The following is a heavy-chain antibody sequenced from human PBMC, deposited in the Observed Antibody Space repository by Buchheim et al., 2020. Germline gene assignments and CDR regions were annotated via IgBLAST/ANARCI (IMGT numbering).Heavy chain of an antibody. Sequence: QVQLQQSGPGLVKPSQTLSLTCAISGDSVSNETSVWNWIRQSPSSGLEWLGRTFYRSQWYSEYEASVERRITINADTSKNQFSLQLNSVTPEDTAVYYCAREFGGGLGYWGQGTL. CDR2: TFYRSQWYS. CDR1: GDSVSNETSV. CDR3: AREFGGGLGY. D-gene: IGHD3-16*01. V-gene: IGHV6-1*01. J-gene: IGHJ4*02.